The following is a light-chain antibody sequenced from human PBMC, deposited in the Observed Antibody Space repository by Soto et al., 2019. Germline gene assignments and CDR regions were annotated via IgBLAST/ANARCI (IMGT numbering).Light chain of an antibody. Sequence: QSVLTQPPSASGTPGQSVTISCAGSSSNIGSKGVTWYQQLPRTAPKPLIYTNNQRPSGVPDRFSGSKSGTSASLAISGLQSEDEADYYCAAWDDSLYAVVFGGGTQLTV. CDR3: AAWDDSLYAVV. CDR2: TNN. J-gene: IGLJ2*01. V-gene: IGLV1-44*01. CDR1: SSNIGSKG.